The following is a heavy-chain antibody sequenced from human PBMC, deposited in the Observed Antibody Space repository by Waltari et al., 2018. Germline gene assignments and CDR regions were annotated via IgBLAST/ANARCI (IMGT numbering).Heavy chain of an antibody. Sequence: EVHLLESGGGLAQPGGSLRLSCAASGFNFSSYAMSWVRKALGKGLEWVSGISDSGVITKYADSVKGRFTVSRDNSKNTVFLQLNSLRAEDTAIYYCARHLYSIDYLELGNWGQGTQVTVSS. CDR2: ISDSGVIT. V-gene: IGHV3-23*01. CDR1: GFNFSSYA. CDR3: ARHLYSIDYLELGN. D-gene: IGHD3-22*01. J-gene: IGHJ4*02.